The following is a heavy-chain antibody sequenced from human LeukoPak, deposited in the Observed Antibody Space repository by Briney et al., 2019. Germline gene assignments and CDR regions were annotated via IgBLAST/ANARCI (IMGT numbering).Heavy chain of an antibody. Sequence: GGSLRLSCAASGFIFSSYAMSWVRQAPGKGLEWVSTISGSGGSTYYADSVKGRFTISRDNSKNTVYLQMNSLRAEDTAVYYWAKERACNNGVCHGDFDYWGQGTLVTVSS. V-gene: IGHV3-23*01. CDR1: GFIFSSYA. CDR2: ISGSGGST. D-gene: IGHD2-8*01. CDR3: AKERACNNGVCHGDFDY. J-gene: IGHJ4*02.